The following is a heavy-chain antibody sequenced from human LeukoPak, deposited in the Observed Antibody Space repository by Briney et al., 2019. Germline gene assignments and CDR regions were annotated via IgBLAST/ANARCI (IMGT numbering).Heavy chain of an antibody. CDR2: ILPVSNTA. CDR3: ARADRYYYDSSGPLGP. V-gene: IGHV1-69*06. D-gene: IGHD3-22*01. Sequence: PSVTVSCKASGGSFSNFGISWVRQAPGQGLEWMGGILPVSNTANNAQNFQGRVTFTADTSTGTAYMELSSLRSEDTAVYYCARADRYYYDSSGPLGPWGQGTLVTVSS. CDR1: GGSFSNFG. J-gene: IGHJ5*02.